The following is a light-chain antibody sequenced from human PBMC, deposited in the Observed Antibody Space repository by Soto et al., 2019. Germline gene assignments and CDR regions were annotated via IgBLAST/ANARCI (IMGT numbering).Light chain of an antibody. CDR2: GAS. J-gene: IGKJ5*01. CDR3: QQRSNWPPIT. Sequence: EIVMTQSPATLSVSPGERATLSCRASQSVSSNLAWYQQKPGQAPRLLIYGASTRATGIPARFSGSGSGTEFTLTISSLQPGDFAVYYCQQRSNWPPITFGQGTRLEIK. V-gene: IGKV3-15*01. CDR1: QSVSSN.